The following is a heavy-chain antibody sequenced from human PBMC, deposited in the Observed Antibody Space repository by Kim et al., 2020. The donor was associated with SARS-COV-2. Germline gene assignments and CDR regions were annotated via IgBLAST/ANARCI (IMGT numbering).Heavy chain of an antibody. CDR2: IIPILDTT. D-gene: IGHD3-3*01. J-gene: IGHJ3*01. Sequence: SVKVSCKASGGTFSSFAISWVRQAPGQGLEWMGGIIPILDTTKYAQRFQGRVTMTADDSTSTSYLELSSLTSEDTAVYYCAREGYEDAFDVWGRGTMVT. V-gene: IGHV1-69*13. CDR1: GGTFSSFA. CDR3: AREGYEDAFDV.